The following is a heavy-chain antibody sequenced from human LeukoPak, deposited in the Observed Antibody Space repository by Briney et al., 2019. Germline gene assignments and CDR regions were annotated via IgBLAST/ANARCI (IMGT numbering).Heavy chain of an antibody. Sequence: GGSLRLSCAASGFTFSDYGMHWVRQAPGKGLEWVSNISSSSSTIYYADSVKGRFTISRDNAKDSLYLQMKSLRDEDTAVYYCARGDYEFDYWGQGTLVTVSS. J-gene: IGHJ4*02. CDR1: GFTFSDYG. CDR2: ISSSSSTI. D-gene: IGHD4-17*01. CDR3: ARGDYEFDY. V-gene: IGHV3-48*02.